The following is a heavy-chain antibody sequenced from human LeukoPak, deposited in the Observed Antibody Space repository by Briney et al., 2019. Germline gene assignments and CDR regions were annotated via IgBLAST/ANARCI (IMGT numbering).Heavy chain of an antibody. Sequence: SEALSLTCTVSGGSISSSSYYWGWIRQPPGKGLECIGTIYYSGSTYYNPSLRSRVTISVDTSKNQFSLRLTSVTAADTAVYYCARITVRLAAAGAYYYYMDVWGKGTTVTVSS. CDR2: IYYSGST. D-gene: IGHD6-13*01. V-gene: IGHV4-39*01. J-gene: IGHJ6*03. CDR1: GGSISSSSYY. CDR3: ARITVRLAAAGAYYYYMDV.